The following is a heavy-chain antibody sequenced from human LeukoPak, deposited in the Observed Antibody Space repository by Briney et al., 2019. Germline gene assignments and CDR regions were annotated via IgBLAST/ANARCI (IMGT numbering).Heavy chain of an antibody. CDR2: ISDSGST. J-gene: IGHJ4*02. V-gene: IGHV4-59*01. Sequence: SETLSLTCTVSGVSIRGYSWSWLRQPPGKGLEWIGYISDSGSTYYNPSLKTRITISLDTSKNQFSLKLSSATAADTAVYYCARWGRPNFDYWGQGTLVTVSS. D-gene: IGHD7-27*01. CDR3: ARWGRPNFDY. CDR1: GVSIRGYS.